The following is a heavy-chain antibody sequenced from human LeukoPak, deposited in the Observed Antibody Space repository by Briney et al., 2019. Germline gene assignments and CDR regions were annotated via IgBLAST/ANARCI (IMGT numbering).Heavy chain of an antibody. CDR1: GGTFSSYA. CDR2: IIPIFGTA. Sequence: APVKVSCKASGGTFSSYAISWVRQAPGQGLEWMGGIIPIFGTASYAQKFQGRVTITADKSTSTAYMELSSLRSEDTAVYYCARGTPEYCTNGVCYWYYYYYMDVWGKGTTVTVSS. D-gene: IGHD2-8*01. V-gene: IGHV1-69*06. J-gene: IGHJ6*03. CDR3: ARGTPEYCTNGVCYWYYYYYMDV.